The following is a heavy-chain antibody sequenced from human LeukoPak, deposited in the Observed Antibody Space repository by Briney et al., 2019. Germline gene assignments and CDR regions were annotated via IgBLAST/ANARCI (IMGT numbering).Heavy chain of an antibody. Sequence: SETLSLTCAVYGGSFSGYYWSWIRQPPGKGLEWIGYIYHSGSTYYNPSLKSRVTISVDRSKNQFSLKLSSVTAADTAVYYCARDYYDSSGYPAFDIWGQGTMVTVSS. CDR3: ARDYYDSSGYPAFDI. CDR1: GGSFSGYY. CDR2: IYHSGST. J-gene: IGHJ3*02. D-gene: IGHD3-22*01. V-gene: IGHV4-30-2*01.